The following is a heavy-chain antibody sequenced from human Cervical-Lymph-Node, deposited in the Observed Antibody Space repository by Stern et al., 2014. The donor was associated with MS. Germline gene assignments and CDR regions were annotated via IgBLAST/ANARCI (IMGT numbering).Heavy chain of an antibody. J-gene: IGHJ3*02. CDR3: ARGLLGSENAFDI. CDR1: GYTFTSYG. Sequence: VQLLESGAEVKKPGASVKVSCQASGYTFTSYGISWVRQAPGQGIEWMGRISAYNGNTNDAQKLQGRFTMTTDTSTSTAYMELRSLRSDDTAVYYCARGLLGSENAFDIWGQGTMVTVSS. D-gene: IGHD2-15*01. CDR2: ISAYNGNT. V-gene: IGHV1-18*01.